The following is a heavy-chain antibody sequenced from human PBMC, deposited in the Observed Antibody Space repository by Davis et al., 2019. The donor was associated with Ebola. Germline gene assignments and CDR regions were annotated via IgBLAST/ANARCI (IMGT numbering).Heavy chain of an antibody. Sequence: AASVKVSCKASGYTFTSYAVHWVRQAPGQRLEWMGWINAGNGNTKYSQKFQGRVTITRDTSASTAYMELSSLRSEDTAVYYCARTTVTTWSYYYYGMDVWGQGTTVTVSS. CDR1: GYTFTSYA. CDR3: ARTTVTTWSYYYYGMDV. J-gene: IGHJ6*02. D-gene: IGHD4-11*01. CDR2: INAGNGNT. V-gene: IGHV1-3*01.